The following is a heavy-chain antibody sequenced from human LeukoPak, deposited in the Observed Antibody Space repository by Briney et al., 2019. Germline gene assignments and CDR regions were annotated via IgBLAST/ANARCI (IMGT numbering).Heavy chain of an antibody. CDR3: ARRGQAGYLY. J-gene: IGHJ4*02. CDR2: IYYSGST. D-gene: IGHD3-16*02. V-gene: IGHV4-39*07. Sequence: PSQTLSLTCTVSGGSISSSSYYWGWIRQPPGKGLEWIGSIYYSGSTYYNPSLKSRVTISVDTSKNQFSLKLSSVTAADTAVYYCARRGQAGYLYWGQGTLVTVSS. CDR1: GGSISSSSYY.